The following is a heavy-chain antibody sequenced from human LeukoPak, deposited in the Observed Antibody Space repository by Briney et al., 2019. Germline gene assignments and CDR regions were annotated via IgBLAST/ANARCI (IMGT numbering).Heavy chain of an antibody. V-gene: IGHV3-23*01. CDR3: ARDQDWNDRGGLDY. CDR2: ISSIDGST. CDR1: GFTFSSYG. D-gene: IGHD1-1*01. Sequence: GGSLRLSCAASGFTFSSYGMSWVRQAPGKGLEWVSGISSIDGSTYYADSVRGRFTVSRDNSKNSLYLQMNSLRAEDTAVYYCARDQDWNDRGGLDYWGQGTLVIVSS. J-gene: IGHJ4*02.